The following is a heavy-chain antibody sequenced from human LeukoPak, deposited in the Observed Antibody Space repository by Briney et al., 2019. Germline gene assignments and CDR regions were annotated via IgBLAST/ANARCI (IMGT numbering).Heavy chain of an antibody. CDR3: ARRVGGTPGY. CDR1: GFTFSNHA. Sequence: PGWSLRLSCTACGFTFSNHAMTWVRQAAGKGLEWVSAIGGDGRGTDYADSVKGRFAISRDNSKNTLYLEMNSLRADDTARYYCARRVGGTPGYWGPGTLVTVSS. J-gene: IGHJ4*02. CDR2: IGGDGRGT. D-gene: IGHD1-26*01. V-gene: IGHV3-23*01.